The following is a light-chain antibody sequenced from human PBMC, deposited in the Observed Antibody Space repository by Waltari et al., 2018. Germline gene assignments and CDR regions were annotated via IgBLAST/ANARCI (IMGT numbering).Light chain of an antibody. CDR2: EGS. J-gene: IGLJ3*02. CDR1: SGDVGGYTV. Sequence: QSALTQPASVSGSPGQSITISCTGTSGDVGGYTVVSWYQRHPAKVPKLFIYEGSKRPSGISDRFSGSKSGNTASLTISGLQTEDEAEYYCYSYAGSSTWVFGGGTQLTVV. CDR3: YSYAGSSTWV. V-gene: IGLV2-23*01.